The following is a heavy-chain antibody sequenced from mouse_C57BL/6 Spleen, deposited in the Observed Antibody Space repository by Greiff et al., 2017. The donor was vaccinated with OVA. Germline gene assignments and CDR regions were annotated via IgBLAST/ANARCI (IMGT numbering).Heavy chain of an antibody. CDR2: IWSGGST. Sequence: QVQLKESGPGLVQPSQSLSITCTVSGFSLTSYGVHWVRQPPGKGLEWLGVIWSGGSTDYNAAFISRLSISKDNSKSQVFFKMNSLQADDTAIYYCAKNDGYYVRYAMDYWGQGTSVTVSS. CDR3: AKNDGYYVRYAMDY. V-gene: IGHV2-4*01. D-gene: IGHD2-3*01. J-gene: IGHJ4*01. CDR1: GFSLTSYG.